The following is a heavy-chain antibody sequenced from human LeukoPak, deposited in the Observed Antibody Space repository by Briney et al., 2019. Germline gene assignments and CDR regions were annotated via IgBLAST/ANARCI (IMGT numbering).Heavy chain of an antibody. Sequence: PSETLSLTCAISGGSTSSGGYSWSWIRQPPGKGLEWIGYIYHSGSTYYNPSLKSRVTISVDRSKNQFSLKLSSVTAADTAVYYCARWTTAYGDYVVADYWGQGTLVTVSS. V-gene: IGHV4-30-2*01. CDR3: ARWTTAYGDYVVADY. J-gene: IGHJ4*02. CDR2: IYHSGST. D-gene: IGHD4-17*01. CDR1: GGSTSSGGYS.